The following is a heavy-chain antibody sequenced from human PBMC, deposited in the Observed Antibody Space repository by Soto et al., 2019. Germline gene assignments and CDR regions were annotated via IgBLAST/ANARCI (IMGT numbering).Heavy chain of an antibody. CDR1: GGTFSSYA. CDR2: IIPIFGTA. V-gene: IGHV1-69*06. CDR3: ARDQGEGAAGMDV. D-gene: IGHD3-16*01. Sequence: SVKVSCKASGGTFSSYAISWVRQAPGQGLEWMGGIIPIFGTANYAQKFQGRVTITADKSTSTASMQLSSLRSEETVVYYCARDQGEGAAGMDVWGQGTTVTVSS. J-gene: IGHJ6*02.